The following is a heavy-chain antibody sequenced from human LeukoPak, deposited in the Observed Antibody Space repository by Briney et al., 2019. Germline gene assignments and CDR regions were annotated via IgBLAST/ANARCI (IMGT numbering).Heavy chain of an antibody. V-gene: IGHV3-48*03. CDR2: ISSSGSTI. CDR3: ARDPFLGAGDY. CDR1: GFTFSSYE. J-gene: IGHJ4*02. Sequence: PGGSLRLSCAASGFTFSSYEMNWVRQAPGKGLEWVSYISSSGSTIYYADSVKGRFTISRDNAKNSLYLQMNSLRAEDTAVYYCARDPFLGAGDYWGQGTLVTVSS. D-gene: IGHD1-26*01.